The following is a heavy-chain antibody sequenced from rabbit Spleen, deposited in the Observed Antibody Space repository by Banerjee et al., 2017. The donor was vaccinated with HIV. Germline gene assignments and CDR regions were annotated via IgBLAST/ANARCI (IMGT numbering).Heavy chain of an antibody. CDR2: INASTGKP. J-gene: IGHJ4*01. Sequence: QEQLVESGGGLVKPGASLTLTCKASSFSFSDRDVMCWVRQAPGKGLQWIACINASTGKPVYATWASGRFTISRPSSTTVTLRMTSLTAADRATYFCARDLVGVIGWNFYLWGPGTLVTVS. CDR3: ARDLVGVIGWNFYL. CDR1: SFSFSDRDV. D-gene: IGHD2-1*01. V-gene: IGHV1S45*01.